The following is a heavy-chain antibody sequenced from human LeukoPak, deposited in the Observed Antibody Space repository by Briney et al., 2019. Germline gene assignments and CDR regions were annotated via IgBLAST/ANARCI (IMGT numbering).Heavy chain of an antibody. CDR1: GYTFTSYG. Sequence: GASVKVSCKASGYTFTSYGISWVRQAPGQGLEWMGWISAYNGNTNYAQKLQGRVTMTTDTSTSTAYMELRSLRSDDTAVYYCARDRRAYYDFWSGSDFDYWGQGTLVTVSS. D-gene: IGHD3-3*01. J-gene: IGHJ4*02. V-gene: IGHV1-18*01. CDR3: ARDRRAYYDFWSGSDFDY. CDR2: ISAYNGNT.